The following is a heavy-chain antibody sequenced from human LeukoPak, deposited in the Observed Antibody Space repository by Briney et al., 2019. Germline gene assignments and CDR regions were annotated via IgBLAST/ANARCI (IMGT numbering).Heavy chain of an antibody. CDR1: GGSISSGASD. V-gene: IGHV4-31*03. J-gene: IGHJ4*02. Sequence: SETLSLTCTVSGGSISSGASDWGWIRQHPKRGLEWVGYIYHSGSTYYNPSLKSRVTISVDTSKNQFSLKLSSVTAADTAVYYCARVDGELYYFDYWGQGTLVTVSS. D-gene: IGHD1-7*01. CDR2: IYHSGST. CDR3: ARVDGELYYFDY.